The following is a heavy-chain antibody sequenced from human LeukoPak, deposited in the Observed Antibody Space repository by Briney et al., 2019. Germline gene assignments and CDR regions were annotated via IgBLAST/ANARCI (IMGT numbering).Heavy chain of an antibody. CDR1: GGSISSSNW. V-gene: IGHV4-4*02. CDR2: IYHSGST. D-gene: IGHD6-13*01. CDR3: ARGDIAAAGTRAFDI. Sequence: SGTLPLTCAVSGGSISSSNWWSWVRQPPGKGLEWIGEIYHSGSTNYNPSLKSRVTISVDKSKNQFSLKLSSVTAADTAVYYCARGDIAAAGTRAFDIWGQGTMVTVSS. J-gene: IGHJ3*02.